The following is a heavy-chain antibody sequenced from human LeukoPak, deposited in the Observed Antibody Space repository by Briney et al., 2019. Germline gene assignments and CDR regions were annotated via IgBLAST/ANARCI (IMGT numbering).Heavy chain of an antibody. CDR2: IRYDGSNK. D-gene: IGHD6-19*01. CDR3: AKPLFHSSGWTFDY. J-gene: IGHJ4*02. Sequence: PGGSLRLSCAASGFTFSSYGMHWVRQAPGKGLEWVAFIRYDGSNKYYADSVKGRFTISRDNSKNTLYLQMNSLRAEDTAVYYCAKPLFHSSGWTFDYWGQGTLVTVSS. V-gene: IGHV3-30*02. CDR1: GFTFSSYG.